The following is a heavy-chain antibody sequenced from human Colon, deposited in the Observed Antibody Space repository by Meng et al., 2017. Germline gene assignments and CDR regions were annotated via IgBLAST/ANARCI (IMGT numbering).Heavy chain of an antibody. D-gene: IGHD5-12*01. CDR1: GGSFSCYY. V-gene: IGHV4-34*01. CDR2: INHSGST. J-gene: IGHJ5*02. Sequence: QGQQQQWGGVLLTPSESLSLTCAVYGGSFSCYYWSGIRQPPGKGLEWIGEINHSGSTNYNPSLKSRVTISVDTSKNQFSLKLSSVTAADTAVYYCARGRYSGYLPWGQGTLVTVSS. CDR3: ARGRYSGYLP.